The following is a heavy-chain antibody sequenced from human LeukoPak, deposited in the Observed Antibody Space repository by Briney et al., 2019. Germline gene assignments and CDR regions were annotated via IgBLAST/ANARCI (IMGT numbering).Heavy chain of an antibody. J-gene: IGHJ4*02. CDR1: GFTFSSYA. CDR2: ISYDGSNK. Sequence: GGSLRLSCAASGFTFSSYAMHWVRQAPGKGLEWVAVISYDGSNKYYADSVKGRFTISRDNSKNTLYLQMNSLRAEDTAVYYWGKDLKLAPFDYWGQGTLVTVSS. CDR3: GKDLKLAPFDY. V-gene: IGHV3-30-3*01.